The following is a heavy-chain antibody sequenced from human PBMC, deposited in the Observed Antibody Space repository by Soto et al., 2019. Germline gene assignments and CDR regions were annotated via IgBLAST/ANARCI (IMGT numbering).Heavy chain of an antibody. D-gene: IGHD3-22*01. J-gene: IGHJ4*02. CDR3: VKLMFDHDSSGFSGDY. CDR2: ISFQGTND. CDR1: GFNFNNYG. Sequence: QVQLVESGGGVVQPGGSLRLSCAGSGFNFNNYGMYWVRQASGKGLEWVAFISFQGTNDYYAEAVKGRFTISKDYSKKTLFLQMNSLRADDTAMYYCVKLMFDHDSSGFSGDYWGQGTLVTVS. V-gene: IGHV3-30*18.